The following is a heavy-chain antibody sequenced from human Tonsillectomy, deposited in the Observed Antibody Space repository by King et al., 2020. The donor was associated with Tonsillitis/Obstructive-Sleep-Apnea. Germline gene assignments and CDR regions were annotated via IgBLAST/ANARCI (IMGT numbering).Heavy chain of an antibody. V-gene: IGHV1-46*01. J-gene: IGHJ4*02. D-gene: IGHD6-19*01. CDR1: GYTFTNYY. CDR2: INPSGGNT. CDR3: ARSSGWYILFDY. Sequence: VQLVQSGAEVKKPGASVKVSCKTSGYTFTNYYIHWVRQAPGQGLEWMGIINPSGGNTNYAQKVQGRVTMTRDTSKSTVYMELSSLRSEDTAVFYFARSSGWYILFDYWGQGTLVTVSS.